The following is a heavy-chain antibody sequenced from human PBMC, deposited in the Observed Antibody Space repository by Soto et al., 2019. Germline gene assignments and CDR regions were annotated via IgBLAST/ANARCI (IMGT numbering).Heavy chain of an antibody. Sequence: GASVKVSCKAAGYTFTSCGISWGRQAPGQRLEWMGWINPDNGNTKSSQKFQDRVIITRDTPASTAYMDLSSLRSEDTAVYYCARGIATGQLDPWGQGTLVTVSS. D-gene: IGHD2-15*01. CDR2: INPDNGNT. CDR3: ARGIATGQLDP. J-gene: IGHJ5*02. CDR1: GYTFTSCG. V-gene: IGHV1-3*01.